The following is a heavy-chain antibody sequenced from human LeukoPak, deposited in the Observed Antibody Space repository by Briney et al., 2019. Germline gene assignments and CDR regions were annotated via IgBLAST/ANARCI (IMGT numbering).Heavy chain of an antibody. Sequence: SETLSLTCTVSGGSISSGGYYWSWIRQPPGKGLEWIGYIYHSGSTYYNPSLKSRVTISVDRSKNQFSLKLSSVTAADTAVYYCARSNYVDYWGQGTLVTVSS. CDR1: GGSISSGGYY. J-gene: IGHJ4*02. CDR3: ARSNYVDY. V-gene: IGHV4-30-2*01. CDR2: IYHSGST.